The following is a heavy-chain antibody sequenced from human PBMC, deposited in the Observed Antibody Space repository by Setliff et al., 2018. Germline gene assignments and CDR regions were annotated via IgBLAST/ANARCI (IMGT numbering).Heavy chain of an antibody. D-gene: IGHD3-22*01. CDR1: GYTFTSYY. CDR3: ARGACYDSSGSYAFDI. CDR2: INPSGGST. J-gene: IGHJ3*02. Sequence: ASVKVSCKASGYTFTSYYMHWVRQAPGQGLEWMGIINPSGGSTSYAQKFQGRVTMTRDTSTSTVYMELSSLRSEDTAVYYCARGACYDSSGSYAFDIWGQGTMVTVSS. V-gene: IGHV1-46*01.